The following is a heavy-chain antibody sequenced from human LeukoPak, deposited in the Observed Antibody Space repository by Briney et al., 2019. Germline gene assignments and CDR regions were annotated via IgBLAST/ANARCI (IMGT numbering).Heavy chain of an antibody. J-gene: IGHJ6*02. CDR1: GYTFTGYY. CDR2: INPNSGGT. D-gene: IGHD3-3*01. Sequence: ASVKVSCTASGYTFTGYYMHWVRQAPGQGLEWMGWINPNSGGTNYAQKFQGRVTMTRDTSISTAYMELSRLRSDDTAVYYCARGDFWSGKDVYYYYGMDVWGQGTTVTVSS. CDR3: ARGDFWSGKDVYYYYGMDV. V-gene: IGHV1-2*02.